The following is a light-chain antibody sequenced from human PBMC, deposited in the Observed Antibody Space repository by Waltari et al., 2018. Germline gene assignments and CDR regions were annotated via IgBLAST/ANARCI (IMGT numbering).Light chain of an antibody. CDR3: QQRRNWPLT. Sequence: EIVLTQSPDILSFSPGERATLSCRASQSVGTYFAGYQQRPGQSPRLLIYDASYRATGIPARFSGSGSETDVTLTISSLQPEDFAVYYCQQRRNWPLTFGGGTRVQI. CDR2: DAS. J-gene: IGKJ4*01. CDR1: QSVGTY. V-gene: IGKV3-11*01.